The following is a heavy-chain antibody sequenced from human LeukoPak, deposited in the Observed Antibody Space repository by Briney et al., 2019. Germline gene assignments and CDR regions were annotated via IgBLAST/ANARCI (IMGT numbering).Heavy chain of an antibody. CDR2: INPSGGST. Sequence: ASVKVSCKASGYTFTSYYMHWVRQAPGQGLEWMGIINPSGGSTSYAQKFQGRVTMTRDMSTSTVYMELSSLRSEDTAVYYCAREGGNGDYERYYFDYWGQGTLVTVSS. D-gene: IGHD4-17*01. V-gene: IGHV1-46*01. CDR1: GYTFTSYY. J-gene: IGHJ4*02. CDR3: AREGGNGDYERYYFDY.